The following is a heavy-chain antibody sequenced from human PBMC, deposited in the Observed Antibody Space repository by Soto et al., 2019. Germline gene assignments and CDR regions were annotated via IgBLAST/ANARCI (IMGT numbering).Heavy chain of an antibody. Sequence: GGSLRLSCAASGFAFSSYWMSWVRQAPGKGLEWVANIKQDGSEKYYVDSVKGRFTISRDNAKNSLYLQMNSLRAEDTAVYYCAALNLGYCSSTSCYGLNWGQGTLVTVSS. J-gene: IGHJ4*02. CDR2: IKQDGSEK. V-gene: IGHV3-7*01. D-gene: IGHD2-2*01. CDR1: GFAFSSYW. CDR3: AALNLGYCSSTSCYGLN.